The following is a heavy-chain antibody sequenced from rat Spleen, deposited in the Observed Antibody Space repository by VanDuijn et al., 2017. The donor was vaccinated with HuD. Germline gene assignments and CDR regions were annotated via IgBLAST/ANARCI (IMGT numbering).Heavy chain of an antibody. CDR2: MWRGGST. J-gene: IGHJ2*01. CDR1: GFSLTDYS. D-gene: IGHD4-3*01. Sequence: EVQLKESGPGLVQPSQTLSLTCTVSGFSLTDYSIHWVRQPPGKGLEWMGVMWRGGSTAYNSVLKSRLSISRDTSKSQVFLKMNSLQTEDTAIYYCTRDLIIRGTRDYWGQGVMVTVSS. CDR3: TRDLIIRGTRDY. V-gene: IGHV2S63*01.